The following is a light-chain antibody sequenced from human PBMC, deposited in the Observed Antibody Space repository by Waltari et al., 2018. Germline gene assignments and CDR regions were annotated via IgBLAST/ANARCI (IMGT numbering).Light chain of an antibody. CDR2: GAS. Sequence: EIVMTQSPATLSVSPGERATFSCRASQSIADNLAWYQQKPAQAPRLLIYGASTRATGVPGRFRGSGSGTEFTLTISSLQSEDVAIYYCQQYNHWPPITFGQGTRLEIK. CDR1: QSIADN. CDR3: QQYNHWPPIT. V-gene: IGKV3-15*01. J-gene: IGKJ5*01.